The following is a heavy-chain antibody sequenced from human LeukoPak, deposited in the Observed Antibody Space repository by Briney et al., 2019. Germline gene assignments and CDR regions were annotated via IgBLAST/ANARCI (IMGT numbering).Heavy chain of an antibody. CDR3: AREGYYDSSASGAFDI. D-gene: IGHD3-22*01. Sequence: SETLSLTCTVSGGSINSRRYYWGWIRQPPGKGLEWIGSIYYSGRTYYNPSLKSRVTISVDTSKNQFSLKLSSVTAAATAVYYCAREGYYDSSASGAFDIWGPGTMATVSS. CDR1: GGSINSRRYY. CDR2: IYYSGRT. J-gene: IGHJ3*02. V-gene: IGHV4-39*07.